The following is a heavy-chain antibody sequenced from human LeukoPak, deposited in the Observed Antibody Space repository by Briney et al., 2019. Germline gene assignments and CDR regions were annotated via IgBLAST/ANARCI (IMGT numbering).Heavy chain of an antibody. CDR2: IWFDGSDK. CDR1: GYTFSSHG. Sequence: GGSLRLSCAVSGYTFSSHGMHWVRQAPGKGLEWVAAIWFDGSDKYYADSVKGRFIISRDNSKNMLYLQMDSLRAEDTALYYCARLWGSVSGYFDYWGQGTLVTVSS. V-gene: IGHV3-33*01. CDR3: ARLWGSVSGYFDY. D-gene: IGHD2-21*01. J-gene: IGHJ4*02.